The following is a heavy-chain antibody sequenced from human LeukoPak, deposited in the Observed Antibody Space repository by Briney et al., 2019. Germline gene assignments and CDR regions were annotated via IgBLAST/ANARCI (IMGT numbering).Heavy chain of an antibody. V-gene: IGHV3-73*01. Sequence: GGSLRLSCAASGFIFSGSVMHWVRQASGKGLEWVGRIRSKANSYATEYAASVKGRFTISRDDSKNTAYLQMNSLRAEDTAVYYCARDYFADSSGYSIFDYWGQGTLVTVSS. CDR3: ARDYFADSSGYSIFDY. CDR1: GFIFSGSV. CDR2: IRSKANSYAT. J-gene: IGHJ4*02. D-gene: IGHD3-22*01.